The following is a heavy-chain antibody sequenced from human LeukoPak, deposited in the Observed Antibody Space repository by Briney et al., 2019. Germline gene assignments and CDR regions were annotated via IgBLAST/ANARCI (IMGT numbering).Heavy chain of an antibody. V-gene: IGHV4-39*01. J-gene: IGHJ4*02. CDR3: APHRAAVTHFDY. CDR1: GDSISSSSYY. D-gene: IGHD4-11*01. Sequence: PSETLSLTCTVAGDSISSSSYYWDWIRQPPGKGLEWIGNMYYSSGNTFYNPSLKSRVTISVDTSKNQLSLKLNSVTAADTAVYFCAPHRAAVTHFDYWGQGTLVIVSS. CDR2: MYYSSGNT.